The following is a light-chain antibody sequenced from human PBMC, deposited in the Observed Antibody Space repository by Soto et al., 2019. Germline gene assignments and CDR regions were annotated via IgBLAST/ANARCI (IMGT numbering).Light chain of an antibody. CDR1: QSVSSSY. J-gene: IGKJ3*01. CDR2: GAS. V-gene: IGKV3-20*01. CDR3: QQDGSSPLFT. Sequence: EIVLTQSPGTLSLSPGERATLSCTASQSVSSSYLAWYQQKPGQAPRLLIYGASGRATGIAVRFSGSGAGTDLTIAISRLEPEYFAVYYCQQDGSSPLFTFGPGTKVDIK.